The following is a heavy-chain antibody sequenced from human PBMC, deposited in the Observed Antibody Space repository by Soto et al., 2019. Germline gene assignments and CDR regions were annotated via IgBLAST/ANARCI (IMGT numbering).Heavy chain of an antibody. Sequence: PGGSLRLSCAASGFTFSSYWMSWVRQAPGKGLERVANIKQDGSEKYYVDSVKGRFTISRDNAKNSLYLQMNSLRAEDTAVYYCAREVAVAFYYYYYIDVWGNGTTFTFSS. J-gene: IGHJ6*03. V-gene: IGHV3-7*01. D-gene: IGHD6-19*01. CDR1: GFTFSSYW. CDR2: IKQDGSEK. CDR3: AREVAVAFYYYYYIDV.